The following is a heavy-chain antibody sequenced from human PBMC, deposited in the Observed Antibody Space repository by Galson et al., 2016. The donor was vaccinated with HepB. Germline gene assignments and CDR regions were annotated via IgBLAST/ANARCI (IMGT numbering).Heavy chain of an antibody. CDR3: ARDISVRAAGLDY. D-gene: IGHD3-10*01. CDR1: GFTFSSYA. CDR2: ISGGGRTT. Sequence: SLRLSCAASGFTFSSYAMSWVRQAPGKGLEWVAGISGGGRTTFYADSVKGRFTISRDNSKNTLYMQLNRLGADDTAVYYCARDISVRAAGLDYWGQGTLVTVSS. J-gene: IGHJ4*02. V-gene: IGHV3-23*01.